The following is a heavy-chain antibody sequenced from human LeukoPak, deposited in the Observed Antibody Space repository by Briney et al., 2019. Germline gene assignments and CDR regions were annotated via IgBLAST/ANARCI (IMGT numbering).Heavy chain of an antibody. Sequence: NPSETLSLTCTVSGGSISSGGYYWSWIRQHPGKGLEWIGYIYYSGSTYYNPSLKSRVTLSVDMSKNQFSLKLSSVTAADTAIYYCARDVKLSYWGQGTLVTVSS. J-gene: IGHJ4*02. CDR3: ARDVKLSY. V-gene: IGHV4-31*03. CDR2: IYYSGST. CDR1: GGSISSGGYY.